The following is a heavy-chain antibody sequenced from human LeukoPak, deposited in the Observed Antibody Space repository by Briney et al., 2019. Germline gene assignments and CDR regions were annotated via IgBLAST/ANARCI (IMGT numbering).Heavy chain of an antibody. Sequence: ASVKVSCKPSGYTFTAYYLHWVRQAPGQGLEWMGWINPTSGGTHYAQKFQGRVTMTRDTSISTAYMELISLTSDDTAVYYCARAAKVPAATDYWGQGTLVTVSS. CDR3: ARAAKVPAATDY. D-gene: IGHD2-2*01. J-gene: IGHJ4*02. CDR1: GYTFTAYY. CDR2: INPTSGGT. V-gene: IGHV1-2*02.